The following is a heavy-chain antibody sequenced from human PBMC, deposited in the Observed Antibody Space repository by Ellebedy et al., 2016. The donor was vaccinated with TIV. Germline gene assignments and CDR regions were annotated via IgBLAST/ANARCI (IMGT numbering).Heavy chain of an antibody. CDR3: ARARGQYLYGSGSYFTN. J-gene: IGHJ4*02. CDR2: INPSGSA. Sequence: MPSETLSLTCAVTGGSFNGYFWRWIRQSPWKALEWLGEINPSGSANYNPSLKSRVTMSVDTPEKQFSLRLASLTAADTDVYYCARARGQYLYGSGSYFTNWGQGEVVTVSS. CDR1: GGSFNGYF. D-gene: IGHD3-10*01. V-gene: IGHV4-34*01.